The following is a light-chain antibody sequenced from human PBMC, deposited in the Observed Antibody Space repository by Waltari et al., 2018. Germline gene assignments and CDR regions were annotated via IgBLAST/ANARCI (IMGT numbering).Light chain of an antibody. CDR3: ASWDDSLNGHWV. J-gene: IGLJ3*02. V-gene: IGLV1-44*01. Sequence: QSVLTQPPSASGTPGQRVTISCSGSASNIGGNRVNWYQQPPGKAPKLLIYRGDLRPSGVPDRFSGSKSGTSASLAISGLQSEDEADYFCASWDDSLNGHWVFGGGTKVTVL. CDR1: ASNIGGNR. CDR2: RGD.